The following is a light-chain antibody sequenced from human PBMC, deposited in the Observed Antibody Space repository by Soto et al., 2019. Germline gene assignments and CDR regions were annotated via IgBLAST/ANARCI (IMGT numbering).Light chain of an antibody. J-gene: IGKJ1*01. Sequence: DLQMTQSPSTLSASVGDRVTITCRASQTISIWLAWYQQKPGKSPKLLIYEAYKLESGVTSGCSGSGSGTEFSLPITSLQADDFATYSCQQYNSYIRTFGQGTKVEI. V-gene: IGKV1-5*03. CDR2: EAY. CDR1: QTISIW. CDR3: QQYNSYIRT.